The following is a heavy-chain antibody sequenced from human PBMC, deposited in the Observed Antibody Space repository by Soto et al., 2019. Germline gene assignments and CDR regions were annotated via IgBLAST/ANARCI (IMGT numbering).Heavy chain of an antibody. CDR3: SSNAAAKVGTLSY. J-gene: IGHJ4*02. CDR2: IDGGKT. D-gene: IGHD1-26*01. Sequence: EVQLVESGGALVEPGGSLRLSCAASGFTFNNARMSRVRQAPGKGLDWVGRIDGGKTDFAAPVEGRFTFSRDDSRNTLFLQMNSVKTEDTVVYYCSSNAAAKVGTLSYWGQGTLVTVSS. V-gene: IGHV3-15*02. CDR1: GFTFNNAR.